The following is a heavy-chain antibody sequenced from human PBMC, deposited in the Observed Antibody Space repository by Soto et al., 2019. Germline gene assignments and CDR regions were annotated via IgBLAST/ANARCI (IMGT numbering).Heavy chain of an antibody. CDR2: IIPIFGTA. CDR3: ARENDSSGYQYYFDY. Sequence: SVKVSCKASGYTFTSYGISWVRQAPGQGLEWMGGIIPIFGTANYAQKFQGRVTITADESTSTAYMELSSLRSEDTAVYYCARENDSSGYQYYFDYWGQGTLVTVS. CDR1: GYTFTSYG. D-gene: IGHD3-22*01. V-gene: IGHV1-69*13. J-gene: IGHJ4*02.